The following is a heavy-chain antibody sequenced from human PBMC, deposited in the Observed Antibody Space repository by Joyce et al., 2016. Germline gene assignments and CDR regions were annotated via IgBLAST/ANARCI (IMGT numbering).Heavy chain of an antibody. J-gene: IGHJ6*04. Sequence: VQLQESGPGLVKPSETLSLTSTVTGGSISIHYWSWIRQPPGKRLDEMGYIYYSGSTNYYPSLKSRVTISVDTSKNQYSLMLRSVSAADAAVYYCARGLGTPYGMDVWGKGTTVTVSS. CDR3: ARGLGTPYGMDV. V-gene: IGHV4-59*11. D-gene: IGHD7-27*01. CDR2: IYYSGST. CDR1: GGSISIHY.